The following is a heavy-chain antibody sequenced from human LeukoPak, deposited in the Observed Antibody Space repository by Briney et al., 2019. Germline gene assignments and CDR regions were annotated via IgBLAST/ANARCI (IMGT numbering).Heavy chain of an antibody. CDR3: ARVRYYGSAHPDY. D-gene: IGHD3-10*01. J-gene: IGHJ4*02. CDR1: GFTFSDYY. V-gene: IGHV3-11*04. Sequence: GGSLRLSCAASGFTFSDYYMSWIRQAPGKGLEWVSYISSSGSTIYYADSVKGRFTISRDNAKNSLYLQMNSLRAEDTAVYYCARVRYYGSAHPDYWGQGTLVTVSP. CDR2: ISSSGSTI.